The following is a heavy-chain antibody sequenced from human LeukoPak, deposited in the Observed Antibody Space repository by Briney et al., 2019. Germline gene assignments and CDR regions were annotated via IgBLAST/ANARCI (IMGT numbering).Heavy chain of an antibody. D-gene: IGHD6-6*01. Sequence: GGSLRLSCAASGFTFSSYWMSWVRQAPGKGLEWVANIQQDGSEKYFVDSVKGRFTISRDNAKNSLYLQMNSLRAEDTAVYYCARELGSYSSSSQGDYWGQGTLVTVSS. V-gene: IGHV3-7*01. CDR1: GFTFSSYW. CDR2: IQQDGSEK. CDR3: ARELGSYSSSSQGDY. J-gene: IGHJ4*02.